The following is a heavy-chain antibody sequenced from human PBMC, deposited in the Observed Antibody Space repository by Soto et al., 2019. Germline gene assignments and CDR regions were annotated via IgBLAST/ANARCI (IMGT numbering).Heavy chain of an antibody. CDR2: ISGSGYST. V-gene: IGHV3-23*01. D-gene: IGHD6-19*01. Sequence: GGSLRLSCAASGFTFNNYAMSWVRQAPGMGLEWVAIISGSGYSTVYAGSVKGRFTISRDKSRSTLFLQMNSLGVDDTAVYYCAKDLHSSGWYVNDYWGQGALVTVSS. J-gene: IGHJ4*02. CDR1: GFTFNNYA. CDR3: AKDLHSSGWYVNDY.